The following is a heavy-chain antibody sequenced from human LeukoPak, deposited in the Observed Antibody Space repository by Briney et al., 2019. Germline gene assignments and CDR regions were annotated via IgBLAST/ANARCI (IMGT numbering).Heavy chain of an antibody. V-gene: IGHV1-2*02. J-gene: IGHJ4*02. CDR3: ARDAIAAAGAGA. CDR2: INPNSGDT. Sequence: AAVKVSCKASGYTFTDYSMHWVRQAPGQGLEWMGWINPNSGDTDYAQKFQGRVTMTRDTSISTAYLEVSRLTSDDTAVYFCARDAIAAAGAGAWGQGTLVTVSS. D-gene: IGHD6-13*01. CDR1: GYTFTDYS.